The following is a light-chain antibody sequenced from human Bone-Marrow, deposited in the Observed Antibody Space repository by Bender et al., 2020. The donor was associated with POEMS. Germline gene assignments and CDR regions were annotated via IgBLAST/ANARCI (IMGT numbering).Light chain of an antibody. CDR3: NSYTAISSWV. J-gene: IGLJ3*02. V-gene: IGLV2-14*03. CDR2: DVS. CDR1: SRDVGLYDY. Sequence: QSALTQPASVSGSPGQSITISCTGTSRDVGLYDYVSWYQQHPGKAPKLLIYDVSDRPSGISNRFSGSKSGNTASLTIAGLQADDEATYYCNSYTAISSWVFGGGTRLTVL.